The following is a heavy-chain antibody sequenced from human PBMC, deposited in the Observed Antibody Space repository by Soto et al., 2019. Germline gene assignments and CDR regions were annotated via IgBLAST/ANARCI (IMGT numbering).Heavy chain of an antibody. CDR1: GYRFIHYW. J-gene: IGHJ3*02. CDR3: ARHSYYYDSSGYAGDI. V-gene: IGHV5-51*01. Sequence: PGESLTISCTSSGYRFIHYWDTWVRQIPGKGLEWMGIVNPGDSDTRYSPSFQGQVTISADKSISTAYLQWSSLKASDTAMYYCARHSYYYDSSGYAGDIWGQGTMVTVSS. D-gene: IGHD3-22*01. CDR2: VNPGDSDT.